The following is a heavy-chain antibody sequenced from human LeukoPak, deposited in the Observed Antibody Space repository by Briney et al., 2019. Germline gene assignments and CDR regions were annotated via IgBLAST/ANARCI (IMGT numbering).Heavy chain of an antibody. Sequence: GGSLRLSCAASGFAFSSYGMHWVRQSPGKGLEWVAVISYHGSNAYYADSVKGRFTISRDNSKYTLYLQMNSLRAEDTAVYYCAKDLGGSGWYLPGDYWGQGTLVTVSS. V-gene: IGHV3-30*18. CDR2: ISYHGSNA. D-gene: IGHD6-19*01. CDR3: AKDLGGSGWYLPGDY. CDR1: GFAFSSYG. J-gene: IGHJ4*02.